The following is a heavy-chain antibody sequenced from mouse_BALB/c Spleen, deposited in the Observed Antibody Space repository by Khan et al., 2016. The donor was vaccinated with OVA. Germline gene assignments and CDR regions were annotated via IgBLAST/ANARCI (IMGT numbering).Heavy chain of an antibody. CDR2: IYPGNGYT. CDR3: TTAYYRYYFDY. D-gene: IGHD2-14*01. CDR1: GNIFTSYG. Sequence: VQLQQSGAELGRPGSSVKLSCKTSGNIFTSYGIKWVKQRPGQGLEWIGYIYPGNGYTEYSEKFQGKATLTSDTSSNTAYMQLRSLTSADSAIYFCTTAYYRYYFDYWGQGTTLTVSS. J-gene: IGHJ2*01. V-gene: IGHV1S134*01.